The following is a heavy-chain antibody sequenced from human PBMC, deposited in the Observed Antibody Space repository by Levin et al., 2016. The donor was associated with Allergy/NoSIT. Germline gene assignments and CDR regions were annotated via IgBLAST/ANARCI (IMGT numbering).Heavy chain of an antibody. CDR3: ARLAYLNWFDP. Sequence: WIRQPPGKGLEWIGYIYYSGSTYYNPSLKSRVTISVDTSKNQFSLKLSSVTAADTAVYYCARLAYLNWFDPWGQGTLVTVSS. CDR2: IYYSGST. V-gene: IGHV4-30-4*01. J-gene: IGHJ5*02.